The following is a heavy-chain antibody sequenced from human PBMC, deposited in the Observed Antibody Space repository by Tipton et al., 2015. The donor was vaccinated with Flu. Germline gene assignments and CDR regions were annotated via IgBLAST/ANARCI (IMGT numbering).Heavy chain of an antibody. V-gene: IGHV4-38-2*01. CDR3: ARSTYYYGSGSSDY. Sequence: TLSLTCSVSDYSISSGYYWGWIRQPPGKGLEWIGCISHTGRTYYNPSLKSRVTISVDTAKNQFSQRLNSVTASDTAVYYCARSTYYYGSGSSDYWGQGTLVTVSP. CDR1: DYSISSGYY. J-gene: IGHJ4*02. D-gene: IGHD3-10*01. CDR2: ISHTGRT.